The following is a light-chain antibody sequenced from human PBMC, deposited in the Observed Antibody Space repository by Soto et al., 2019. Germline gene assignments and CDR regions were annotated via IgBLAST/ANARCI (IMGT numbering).Light chain of an antibody. V-gene: IGKV3-15*01. Sequence: EIVMTQSPATLSVSPGERATLSCRASQSVSSNLAWYQQKPGQAPRLLIYGASTRATGIPARFSGSGAGTDFTLTISSLEPEYSAVYYCQQYGSSPLTFGQGTKVDIK. CDR1: QSVSSN. CDR2: GAS. CDR3: QQYGSSPLT. J-gene: IGKJ1*01.